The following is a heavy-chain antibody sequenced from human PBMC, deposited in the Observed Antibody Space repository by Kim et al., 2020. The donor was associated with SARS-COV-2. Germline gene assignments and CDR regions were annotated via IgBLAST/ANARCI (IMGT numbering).Heavy chain of an antibody. J-gene: IGHJ5*02. V-gene: IGHV3-15*01. CDR2: IKSKTDGGTT. CDR3: TTDLGIAVAGVDWFDP. CDR1: GFTFSNAW. D-gene: IGHD6-19*01. Sequence: GGSLRLSCAASGFTFSNAWMSWVRQAPGKGLEWVGRIKSKTDGGTTDYAAPVKGRFTISRDDSKNTLYLQMNSLKTEDTAVYYCTTDLGIAVAGVDWFDPWGQGTLVTVSS.